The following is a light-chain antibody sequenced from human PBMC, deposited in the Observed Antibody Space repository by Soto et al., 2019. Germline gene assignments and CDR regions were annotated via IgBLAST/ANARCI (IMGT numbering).Light chain of an antibody. CDR3: AAWDDSLNGYV. V-gene: IGLV1-44*01. CDR2: SNN. CDR1: SSNIGSNT. Sequence: QSVLAQPPSASGTPGQSVTISCSGSSSNIGSNTVNLYQQLPRTAPKLLIYSNNQRPSGVPDRFSGSKSGTSASLAISGLQSEDEADYYCAAWDDSLNGYVFGSGTKVTVL. J-gene: IGLJ1*01.